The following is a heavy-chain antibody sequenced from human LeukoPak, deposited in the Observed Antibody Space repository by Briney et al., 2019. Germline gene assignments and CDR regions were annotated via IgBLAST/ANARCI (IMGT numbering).Heavy chain of an antibody. J-gene: IGHJ6*02. V-gene: IGHV1-8*01. Sequence: ASVKVSCKASGYTFTSYDINWVRQAIGQGLEWLGWMNPSSGNTGYAQKFQGRVTMTRDTSISTAYMELSSLRSEDTAVYYCARVAYYYDSAGLYLNYFYGMDVWGQGTTVTVSS. CDR3: ARVAYYYDSAGLYLNYFYGMDV. CDR2: MNPSSGNT. D-gene: IGHD3-22*01. CDR1: GYTFTSYD.